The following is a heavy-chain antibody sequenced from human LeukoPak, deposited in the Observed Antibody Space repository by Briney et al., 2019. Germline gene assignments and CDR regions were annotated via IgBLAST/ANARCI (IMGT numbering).Heavy chain of an antibody. Sequence: SETLSLTCAVYGGSFSGYYWSWIRQPPGKGLEWIGEINHSGSTNYNPSLKSRVTISVDTSKNQFSLKLSSVTAADTAVYYCARGGVTMVRGVPRYFDYWGQGTLVTVSS. D-gene: IGHD3-10*01. J-gene: IGHJ4*02. V-gene: IGHV4-34*01. CDR2: INHSGST. CDR1: GGSFSGYY. CDR3: ARGGVTMVRGVPRYFDY.